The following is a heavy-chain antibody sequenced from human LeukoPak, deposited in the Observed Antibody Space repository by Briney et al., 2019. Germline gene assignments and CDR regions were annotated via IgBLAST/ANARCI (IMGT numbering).Heavy chain of an antibody. CDR2: IYCSGST. CDR1: GGSISSGGYY. CDR3: AREGGLQSFDY. Sequence: SETLSLTCTVSGGSISSGGYYWSWIRQHPGKGPEWIGYIYCSGSTYYNPTLKSRVTISVDTSKNQFSLKLSSVTAADTAVYYCAREGGLQSFDYWGQGTLVTVSS. J-gene: IGHJ4*02. D-gene: IGHD4-11*01. V-gene: IGHV4-31*03.